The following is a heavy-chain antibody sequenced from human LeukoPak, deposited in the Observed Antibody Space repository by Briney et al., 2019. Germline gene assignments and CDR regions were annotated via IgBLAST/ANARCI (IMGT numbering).Heavy chain of an antibody. Sequence: ASVKVSCKASGYTFTGYYMHWVRQAPGQGLEWMGWINPNSGGTNYAQKFQGRVTMTRDTSISTAYMELSRLRSDDTAVYYCARESLPPLRYYYGSGSHNWFDPWGQGTLVTVSS. V-gene: IGHV1-2*02. CDR1: GYTFTGYY. CDR2: INPNSGGT. CDR3: ARESLPPLRYYYGSGSHNWFDP. J-gene: IGHJ5*02. D-gene: IGHD3-10*01.